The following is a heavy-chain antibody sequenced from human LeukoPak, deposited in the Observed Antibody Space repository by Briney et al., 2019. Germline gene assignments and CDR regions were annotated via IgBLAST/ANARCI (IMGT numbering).Heavy chain of an antibody. Sequence: SVKVSCKASGGTFSSYAISRVRQAPGQGLEWMGGIIPIFGTANYAQKFQGRVTITTDESTSTAYMELSSLRSEDTAVYYCARVSYYDSSGCFDYWGQGTLVTVSS. D-gene: IGHD3-22*01. V-gene: IGHV1-69*05. J-gene: IGHJ4*02. CDR2: IIPIFGTA. CDR3: ARVSYYDSSGCFDY. CDR1: GGTFSSYA.